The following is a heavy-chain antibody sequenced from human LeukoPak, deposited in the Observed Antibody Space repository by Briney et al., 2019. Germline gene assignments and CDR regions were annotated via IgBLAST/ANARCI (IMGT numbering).Heavy chain of an antibody. CDR1: GGSISSYY. J-gene: IGHJ4*02. V-gene: IGHV4-59*01. CDR2: IYYSGST. Sequence: PSETLSLTCTVSGGSISSYYWSWIRQPPGKGLEWIGYIYYSGSTNYNPSLKSRVTISVDTSKNQFSLKLSSVTAADTAVYYCARGPAITMVFDYWGQGTLVTVSS. CDR3: ARGPAITMVFDY. D-gene: IGHD3-10*01.